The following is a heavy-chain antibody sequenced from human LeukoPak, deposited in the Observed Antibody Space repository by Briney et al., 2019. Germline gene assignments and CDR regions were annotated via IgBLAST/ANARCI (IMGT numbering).Heavy chain of an antibody. D-gene: IGHD6-6*01. CDR2: IQQDGREK. J-gene: IGHJ6*03. Sequence: GRSLRLSCAASGFTFSTYWTSWVRHAPGEGRGWVANIQQDGREKYYVDSVKGRFTISRDNAKNSLYLQMNSLRAEDTAVYYCARGSIAAPYYYYFMDVWGKGTTVTVSS. CDR3: ARGSIAAPYYYYFMDV. V-gene: IGHV3-7*01. CDR1: GFTFSTYW.